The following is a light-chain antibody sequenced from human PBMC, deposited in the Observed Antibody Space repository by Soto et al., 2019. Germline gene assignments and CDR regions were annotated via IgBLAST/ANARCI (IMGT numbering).Light chain of an antibody. CDR2: GAS. CDR3: QQYNNWPIT. CDR1: QSVSST. J-gene: IGKJ1*01. V-gene: IGKV3-15*01. Sequence: EIVMTQSPASLSVSPGERATLSCRASQSVSSTLAWYQQKPGQAPRLLIYGASTRATGIPVRFSGSGSGTEFTLTISSLQSEDFALYYCQQYNNWPITFGQGTKVDTK.